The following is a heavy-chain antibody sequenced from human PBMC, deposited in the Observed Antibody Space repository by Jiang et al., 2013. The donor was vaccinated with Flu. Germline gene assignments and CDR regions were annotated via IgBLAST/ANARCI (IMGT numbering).Heavy chain of an antibody. CDR2: IYHGGNT. J-gene: IGHJ4*02. D-gene: IGHD2-8*01. CDR1: GHSINSGDYY. V-gene: IGHV4-38-2*02. Sequence: GSGLVKPSETLSLTCTVSGHSINSGDYYWGWIRQPPGKGLEWIGSIYHGGNTYYSPSLNSRVTISVDTSKNQFSLKLSSVTAPDTAVYYCARDRKMYYFDAWGQGSVVTVSS. CDR3: ARDRKMYYFDA.